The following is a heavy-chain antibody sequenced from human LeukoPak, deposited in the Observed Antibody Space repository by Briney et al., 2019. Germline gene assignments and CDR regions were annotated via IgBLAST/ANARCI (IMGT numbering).Heavy chain of an antibody. D-gene: IGHD2-2*01. CDR3: TSPGSAGYCSSTSCFDY. CDR2: IRSKSYGGTT. J-gene: IGHJ4*02. CDR1: GFTFGDYA. Sequence: GGSLRLSWTASGFTFGDYAMSWFRQAPGKGLEWVGFIRSKSYGGTTEYAASVKGRFTISRDDSKSIAYLQMNSLKTEDTAVYYCTSPGSAGYCSSTSCFDYWGQGTLVTVSS. V-gene: IGHV3-49*03.